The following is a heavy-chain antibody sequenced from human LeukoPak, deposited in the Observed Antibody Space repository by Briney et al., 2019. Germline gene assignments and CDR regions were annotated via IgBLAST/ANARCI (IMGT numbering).Heavy chain of an antibody. J-gene: IGHJ4*02. D-gene: IGHD3-22*01. Sequence: SETLSLTCAVYGGSFSGYYWSWIRQPPGKGLEWIGEINHSGSTNYNPSLKSRVTISVDTSKNQFSLKLSSVTAADTAVYYCARDWHYYDSSGYFPFDYWGQGTLVTVSS. CDR1: GGSFSGYY. CDR3: ARDWHYYDSSGYFPFDY. CDR2: INHSGST. V-gene: IGHV4-34*01.